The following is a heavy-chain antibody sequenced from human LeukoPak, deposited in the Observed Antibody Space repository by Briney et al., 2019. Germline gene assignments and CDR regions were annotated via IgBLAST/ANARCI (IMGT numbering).Heavy chain of an antibody. CDR2: ITASGGTT. D-gene: IGHD6-13*01. CDR1: GFTLSDYA. CDR3: AKDRYSSSWYYFDY. J-gene: IGHJ4*02. Sequence: GGSLILSCAASGFTLSDYAMSWVRQTPGKGLEWVAAITASGGTTHYADSVKGQFTISRDNSKSTVYLQMNNLGVDDTAVYYCAKDRYSSSWYYFDYWGQGTLVTVSS. V-gene: IGHV3-23*01.